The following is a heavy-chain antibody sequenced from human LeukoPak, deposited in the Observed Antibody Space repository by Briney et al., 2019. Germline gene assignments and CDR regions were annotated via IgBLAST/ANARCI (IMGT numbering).Heavy chain of an antibody. Sequence: GGSLRLSCAASGFTFSSYAMSWVRQAPGKGLEWVSAISGSGGSTYYADSAKGRFTISRDNAKKSLFLQMNSLRADDTAVYYCARGYIDSSGYSPRSSFDNWGQGTLVTVSS. D-gene: IGHD3-22*01. CDR1: GFTFSSYA. CDR2: ISGSGGST. J-gene: IGHJ4*02. V-gene: IGHV3-23*01. CDR3: ARGYIDSSGYSPRSSFDN.